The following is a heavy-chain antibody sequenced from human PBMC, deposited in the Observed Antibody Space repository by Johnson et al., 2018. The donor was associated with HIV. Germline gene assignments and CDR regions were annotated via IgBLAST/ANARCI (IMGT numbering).Heavy chain of an antibody. CDR2: TSYDGSNK. V-gene: IGHV3-30*18. Sequence: VQLVESGGGVVQPGRSLRLSCAASGFTFSSYDIHWVRQAPGKGLEWVAGTSYDGSNKYYADSVKGRFTISRDNSKNTLYLQMNSLGAEDTAVYYCAKDRWHYHFWVDAFDIWGQGTMVTVSS. CDR1: GFTFSSYD. J-gene: IGHJ3*02. D-gene: IGHD3-3*01. CDR3: AKDRWHYHFWVDAFDI.